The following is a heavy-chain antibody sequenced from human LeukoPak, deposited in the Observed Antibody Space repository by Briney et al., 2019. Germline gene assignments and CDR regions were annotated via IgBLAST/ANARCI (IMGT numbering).Heavy chain of an antibody. D-gene: IGHD2-15*01. V-gene: IGHV4-34*01. CDR1: SGSFSNYY. CDR2: INHSGST. Sequence: PSETLSLTCAVYSGSFSNYYWSWIRQPPGKGLEWIGEINHSGSTNYNPSLKSRVTISVDTSKNQFSLKLSSVTAADTAVYYCARGRGYCSGGSCYSANYFDYWGQGTLVTVSS. CDR3: ARGRGYCSGGSCYSANYFDY. J-gene: IGHJ4*02.